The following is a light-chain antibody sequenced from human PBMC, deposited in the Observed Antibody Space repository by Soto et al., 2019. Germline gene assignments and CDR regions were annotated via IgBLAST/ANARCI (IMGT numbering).Light chain of an antibody. CDR3: QSYNNWPPYS. J-gene: IGKJ2*01. Sequence: EVVMPQSPDTRSVSPGERATLSCRASQSVSSNLAWYQQKLGQAPRLLIYGASTRATGISARISGSGSGTEFTHTISSLQSEDFAVYYCQSYNNWPPYSFGQGTKVEIK. CDR1: QSVSSN. CDR2: GAS. V-gene: IGKV3-15*01.